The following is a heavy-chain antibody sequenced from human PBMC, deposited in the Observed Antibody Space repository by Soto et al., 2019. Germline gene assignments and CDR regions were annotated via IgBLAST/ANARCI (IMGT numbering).Heavy chain of an antibody. CDR3: ARDPLPLYYYYYMDV. V-gene: IGHV3-33*01. J-gene: IGHJ6*03. Sequence: GGSLRLSCAASGFTFSSYGMHWVRQAPGKGLEWVAVIWYDGSNKYYADSVKGRFTISRDNSKNTLYLQMNSLRAEDTAVYYCARDPLPLYYYYYMDVWGKGTTVTVSS. CDR1: GFTFSSYG. CDR2: IWYDGSNK.